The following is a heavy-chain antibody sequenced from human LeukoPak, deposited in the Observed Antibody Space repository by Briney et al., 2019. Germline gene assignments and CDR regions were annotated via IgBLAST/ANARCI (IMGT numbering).Heavy chain of an antibody. CDR3: ARSRDRKTGADS. V-gene: IGHV3-23*01. CDR2: ISGSGGST. J-gene: IGHJ4*02. D-gene: IGHD1-14*01. Sequence: GGSLRLSCAASGFTFSSYAMSWVRQAPGKGLEWVSAISGSGGSTYYADSVKGRFTISRDNSKNTLYLQMSSLRAEDTAVYYCARSRDRKTGADSWGQGTLVTVSS. CDR1: GFTFSSYA.